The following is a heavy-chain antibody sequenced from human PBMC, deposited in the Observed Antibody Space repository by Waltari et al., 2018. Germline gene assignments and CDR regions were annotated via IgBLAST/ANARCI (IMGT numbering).Heavy chain of an antibody. CDR3: ARIKAGSWPDYYYYGMDV. J-gene: IGHJ6*02. V-gene: IGHV4-61*02. CDR1: SGSINSGSYF. CDR2: IHTSGGT. Sequence: QVQLQETGPGLVKPSETLSLTCSVSSGSINSGSYFWTWIRQPAGKGLEWIGRIHTSGGTKYNPSLKSRVTISVDTSKNQFSLKLTSVTAADTAVYYCARIKAGSWPDYYYYGMDVWGQGTTVSVSS. D-gene: IGHD6-13*01.